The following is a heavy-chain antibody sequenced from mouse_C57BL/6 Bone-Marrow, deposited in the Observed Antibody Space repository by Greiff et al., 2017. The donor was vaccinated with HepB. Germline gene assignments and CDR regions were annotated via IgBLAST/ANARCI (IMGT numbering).Heavy chain of an antibody. D-gene: IGHD2-14*01. CDR1: GFTFSDYY. Sequence: EVKLQESGGGLVQPGGSLKLSCAASGFTFSDYYMYWVRQTPEKRLEWVAYISNGGGSTYYPDTVKGRFTISRDNAKNTLYLQMSRLKSEDTAMYYCARQGENWYEIDYWGQGTPLTVSS. V-gene: IGHV5-12*01. CDR2: ISNGGGST. J-gene: IGHJ2*01. CDR3: ARQGENWYEIDY.